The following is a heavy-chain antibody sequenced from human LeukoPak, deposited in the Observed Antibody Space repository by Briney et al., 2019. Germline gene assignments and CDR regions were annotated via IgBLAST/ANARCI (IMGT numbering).Heavy chain of an antibody. CDR2: INHSGST. CDR1: GGSFRGYY. V-gene: IGHV4-34*01. D-gene: IGHD3-16*02. CDR3: ARGRLYDYVWGSYRYYWFDP. Sequence: SETLSLTCAVYGGSFRGYYWSWIRQPPGKGLEWIGEINHSGSTNYNPSLKSRVTISVDTSKNQFSLKLSSVTAADTAVYYCARGRLYDYVWGSYRYYWFDPWGQGTLVTVSS. J-gene: IGHJ5*02.